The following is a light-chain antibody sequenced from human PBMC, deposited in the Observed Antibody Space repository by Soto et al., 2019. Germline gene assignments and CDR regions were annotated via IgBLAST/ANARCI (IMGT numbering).Light chain of an antibody. V-gene: IGLV1-44*01. J-gene: IGLJ1*01. Sequence: QSVLTQPPSASGTPGQIVAISCSGSSSNIGSNTVTWYQQLPGTATKLLIYSTSQRSSGVPGRFSGSKSGASASLSISGLQYEDEADYYCAAWDDRLDVYVFGTGTKWTVL. CDR2: STS. CDR3: AAWDDRLDVYV. CDR1: SSNIGSNT.